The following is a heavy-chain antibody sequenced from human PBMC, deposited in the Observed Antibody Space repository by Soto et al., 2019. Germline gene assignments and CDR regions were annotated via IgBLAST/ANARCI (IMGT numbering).Heavy chain of an antibody. CDR3: ARMTGSGSPYYYYGMDV. J-gene: IGHJ6*02. Sequence: SGPTLVNPTETLTLTCTVSGFSLSNARMGVSWIRQPPGKALEWLAHIFSNDEKSYSTSLKSRLTISKDTSKSQVVLTMTNMDPVDTATYYCARMTGSGSPYYYYGMDVWGQGTTVTVSS. CDR2: IFSNDEK. V-gene: IGHV2-26*01. CDR1: GFSLSNARMG. D-gene: IGHD3-10*01.